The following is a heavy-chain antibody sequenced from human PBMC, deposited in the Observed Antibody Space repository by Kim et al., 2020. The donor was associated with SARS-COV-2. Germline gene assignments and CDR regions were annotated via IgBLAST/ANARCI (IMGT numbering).Heavy chain of an antibody. V-gene: IGHV3-23*01. Sequence: YADSVRGRFTISRDNSKNTLNLQMNSLRAEDTAVYYCAFRVAVAGTIDYWGQGTLVTVSP. CDR3: AFRVAVAGTIDY. J-gene: IGHJ4*02. D-gene: IGHD6-19*01.